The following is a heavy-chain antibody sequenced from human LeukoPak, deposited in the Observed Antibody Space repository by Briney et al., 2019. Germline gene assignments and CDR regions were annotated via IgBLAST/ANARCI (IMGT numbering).Heavy chain of an antibody. V-gene: IGHV3-23*01. CDR3: AKPRFYVNWFAP. CDR2: ISGSGGST. J-gene: IGHJ5*02. Sequence: GGSLRLSCAASGFTFSSYAMSWVRQAPGKGLEWVSAISGSGGSTYYADSVKGRFTIPSDNSKNTLYLQMTSMSAEATAVYYCAKPRFYVNWFAPWSQGTLVTVSS. D-gene: IGHD5/OR15-5a*01. CDR1: GFTFSSYA.